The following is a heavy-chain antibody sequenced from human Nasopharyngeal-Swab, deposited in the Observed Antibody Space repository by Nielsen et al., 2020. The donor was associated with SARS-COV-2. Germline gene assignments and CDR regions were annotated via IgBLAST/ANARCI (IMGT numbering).Heavy chain of an antibody. CDR3: AKDMSPNTYYYYMDV. J-gene: IGHJ6*03. CDR2: ISWNSGGI. Sequence: GGSLRLSCAASGFTFDDYAMHWVRQAPGKGLEWVSGISWNSGGIGYADPVKGRFTISRDNAKNSLYLQMNSLRAEDTALYYCAKDMSPNTYYYYMDVWGKGTTVTVSS. V-gene: IGHV3-9*01. CDR1: GFTFDDYA.